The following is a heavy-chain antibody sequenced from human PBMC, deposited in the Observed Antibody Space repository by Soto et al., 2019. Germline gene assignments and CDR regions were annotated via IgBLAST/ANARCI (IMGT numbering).Heavy chain of an antibody. D-gene: IGHD6-19*01. CDR3: ARGAVAGTTDY. CDR1: GFTFSSYE. Sequence: SGGSLRLSCAASGFTFSSYEMNWVRQAPGKGLEWVSYISSSGSTIYYADSVKGRFTISRDNAKNSLYLQMNSLRAEDTAVYYCARGAVAGTTDYWGQGTLVTVSS. J-gene: IGHJ4*02. CDR2: ISSSGSTI. V-gene: IGHV3-48*03.